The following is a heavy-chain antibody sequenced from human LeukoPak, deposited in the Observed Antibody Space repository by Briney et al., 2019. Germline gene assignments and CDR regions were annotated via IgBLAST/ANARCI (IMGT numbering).Heavy chain of an antibody. Sequence: SETLSLTCTVSGGSISTYYWSWIRQPPGKGLEWIGYIYYTGSTNYNPSLKSRVTISVDKSKNQFSLKLSSVTAADTAVYYCARTSPSSWVDYWGQGTLVTVSS. D-gene: IGHD6-13*01. CDR1: GGSISTYY. V-gene: IGHV4-59*12. CDR3: ARTSPSSWVDY. J-gene: IGHJ4*02. CDR2: IYYTGST.